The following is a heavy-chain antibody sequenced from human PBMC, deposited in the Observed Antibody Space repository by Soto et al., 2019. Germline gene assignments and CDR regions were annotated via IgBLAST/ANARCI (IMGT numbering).Heavy chain of an antibody. CDR2: IYPGDSDT. CDR3: ATAAASGYYFDN. D-gene: IGHD6-13*01. CDR1: GYIFAAYW. J-gene: IGHJ4*02. Sequence: ESLKISCKASGYIFAAYWIGWVRQMPGKGLEWMGIIYPGDSDTKYSPSFQGQVTILADRSTSTAYLQWSSLKASDTAMYFCATAAASGYYFDNWGQGTLVTVSS. V-gene: IGHV5-51*01.